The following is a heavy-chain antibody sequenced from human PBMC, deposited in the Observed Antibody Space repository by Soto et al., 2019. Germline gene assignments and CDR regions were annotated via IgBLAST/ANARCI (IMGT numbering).Heavy chain of an antibody. CDR3: ARAHPYYDILTGPWYYYYGMDV. CDR2: INPNSGGT. Sequence: ASVKVSCKASGYTFTGYYMHWVRQAPGQGLEWMGWINPNSGGTNYAQKFQGWVTMTRDTSISTAYMELSRLRSDDTAVYYCARAHPYYDILTGPWYYYYGMDVWGQGPTVTVSS. J-gene: IGHJ6*02. CDR1: GYTFTGYY. V-gene: IGHV1-2*04. D-gene: IGHD3-9*01.